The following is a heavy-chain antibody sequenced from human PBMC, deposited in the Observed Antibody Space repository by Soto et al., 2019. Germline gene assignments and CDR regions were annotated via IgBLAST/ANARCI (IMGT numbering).Heavy chain of an antibody. CDR1: GFTFSSYG. V-gene: IGHV3-30*18. Sequence: QVQLVESGGGVVQPGRSLRLSCAASGFTFSSYGMHWVRQAPGKGLEWVAVISDDGSNKYYADSVKGRFTISRDNSKNTLYLQMNSLRAEDTAVYYCAKAKGVGATVFRYMDVWGKGTTVTVSS. J-gene: IGHJ6*03. CDR2: ISDDGSNK. CDR3: AKAKGVGATVFRYMDV. D-gene: IGHD1-26*01.